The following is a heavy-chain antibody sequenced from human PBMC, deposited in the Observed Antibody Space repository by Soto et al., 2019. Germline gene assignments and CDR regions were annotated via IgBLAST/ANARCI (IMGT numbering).Heavy chain of an antibody. D-gene: IGHD6-19*01. Sequence: EVQLVESGGGLVQPGGSLKLSCAASGFTFSGSAMHWVRQASGKGLEWVGRIRSKANSYATAYAASVKGRFTISRDDSKNTAYLQMNSLKTEDTAVYYCTRLSSGWYRSFDYWGQGTLVTVSS. V-gene: IGHV3-73*01. CDR2: IRSKANSYAT. J-gene: IGHJ4*02. CDR3: TRLSSGWYRSFDY. CDR1: GFTFSGSA.